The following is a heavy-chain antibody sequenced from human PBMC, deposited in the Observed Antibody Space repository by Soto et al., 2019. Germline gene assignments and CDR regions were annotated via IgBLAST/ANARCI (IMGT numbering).Heavy chain of an antibody. CDR3: ARADRIAARRDY. V-gene: IGHV1-8*01. CDR2: MNPNSGNT. CDR1: GYTFTSYD. Sequence: ASVKVSCKASGYTFTSYDINWVRQATGQGLEWMGWMNPNSGNTGYAQKFQGRVTMTRNTSISTAYMELSSLRSEDTAVYCCARADRIAARRDYWGQGTLVTVSS. J-gene: IGHJ4*02. D-gene: IGHD6-6*01.